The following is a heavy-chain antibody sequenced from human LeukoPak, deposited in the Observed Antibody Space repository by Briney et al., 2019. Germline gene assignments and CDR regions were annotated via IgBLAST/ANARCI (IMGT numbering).Heavy chain of an antibody. CDR3: ARAPITSPFYFDS. V-gene: IGHV3-20*04. CDR2: INWSGGST. Sequence: GGSLRLSCAASGFAFGEHGMSWVRQVPGKGLEWVSGINWSGGSTGYTDPVRGRFTISRDNAKNSLYLQMDSLRAEDTALYYCARAPITSPFYFDSWGQGTLVTVSX. CDR1: GFAFGEHG. J-gene: IGHJ4*02. D-gene: IGHD2-2*01.